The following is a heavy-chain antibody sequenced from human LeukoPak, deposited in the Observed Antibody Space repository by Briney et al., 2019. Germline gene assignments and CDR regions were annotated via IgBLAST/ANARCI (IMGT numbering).Heavy chain of an antibody. Sequence: GGSLRLSCAASGFTFSEHYMDWVRQAPGKGLEWVGRIRKQSNGYTTEYAASVKGRFTISRDDSRESLYLQMNSLKTEDTAVYYCARCAYSSSSGYYGMDVWGQGTTVTVSS. CDR1: GFTFSEHY. D-gene: IGHD5-18*01. J-gene: IGHJ6*02. CDR3: ARCAYSSSSGYYGMDV. V-gene: IGHV3-72*01. CDR2: IRKQSNGYTT.